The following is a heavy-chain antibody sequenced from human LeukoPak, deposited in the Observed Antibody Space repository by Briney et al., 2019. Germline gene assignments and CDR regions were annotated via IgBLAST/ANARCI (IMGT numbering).Heavy chain of an antibody. J-gene: IGHJ6*02. D-gene: IGHD6-6*01. CDR2: INHSGST. V-gene: IGHV4-34*01. CDR3: ARGPKRDVAARPSYYYYGIDV. CDR1: GGSFSVYY. Sequence: KPSETLSLTCAVYGGSFSVYYWSWIRQPPGKGLEWIGEINHSGSTNYNPSLKSRITISVDTSKNQFSLKLSSVTAADTAVYYCARGPKRDVAARPSYYYYGIDVWGQGTTVTVSS.